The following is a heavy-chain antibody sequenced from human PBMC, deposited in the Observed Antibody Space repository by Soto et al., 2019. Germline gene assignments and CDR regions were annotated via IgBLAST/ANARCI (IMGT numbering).Heavy chain of an antibody. D-gene: IGHD6-6*01. CDR1: GFIFNSYG. V-gene: IGHV3-30-3*01. CDR2: ISYDGNDK. J-gene: IGHJ4*02. CDR3: ARDAEYSSVFDY. Sequence: QVHLVESGGGVVLPARSLRLSCVASGFIFNSYGFHWVRQAPGRGLEWVAAISYDGNDKNNADSVKGRFTISRDKSNNTLFLQMDSLNPEDTALYYCARDAEYSSVFDYWGQGSLVTASS.